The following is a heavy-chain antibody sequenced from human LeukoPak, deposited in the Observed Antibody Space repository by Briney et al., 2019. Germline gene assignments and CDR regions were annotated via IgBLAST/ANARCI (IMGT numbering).Heavy chain of an antibody. CDR3: ARYCSSTSCHNWFDP. D-gene: IGHD2-2*01. CDR2: IYHSGST. V-gene: IGHV4-30-2*01. J-gene: IGHJ5*02. Sequence: SETLSLTCAVYGGSISSGGYSWSWIRQPPGKGLEWIGYIYHSGSTYYNPSLKSRVTISVDRSKNQFSLKLSSVTAADTAVYYCARYCSSTSCHNWFDPWGQGTLVTVSS. CDR1: GGSISSGGYS.